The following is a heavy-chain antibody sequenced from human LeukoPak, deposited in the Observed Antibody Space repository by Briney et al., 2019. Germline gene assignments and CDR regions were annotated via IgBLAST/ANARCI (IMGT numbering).Heavy chain of an antibody. J-gene: IGHJ4*02. V-gene: IGHV4-30-2*01. CDR2: IYNSGST. Sequence: SSETLSLTCAVSGGSINSGGYSWSWIRQPPGKGLEWMGYIYNSGSTYYNPSLKSRVTMSVDRSKNHFSLKLNSVTAADTAVYYCARGYGTFDFWGQGILVTVSS. CDR3: ARGYGTFDF. CDR1: GGSINSGGYS. D-gene: IGHD5-18*01.